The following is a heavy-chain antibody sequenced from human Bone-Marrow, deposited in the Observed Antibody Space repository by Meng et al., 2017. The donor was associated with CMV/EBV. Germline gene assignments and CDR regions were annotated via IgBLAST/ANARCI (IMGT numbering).Heavy chain of an antibody. J-gene: IGHJ5*02. CDR3: AREKAGASFDP. CDR1: GYVFSTYT. CDR2: INAANGNT. D-gene: IGHD6-13*01. V-gene: IGHV1-3*01. Sequence: SCKASGYVFSTYTIPWVRQAPGQSLEWMGWINAANGNTKYSEKFQGRVTITRDTSAATAYMYLSSLKSQDTAVYYCAREKAGASFDPWGQGTLVTVSS.